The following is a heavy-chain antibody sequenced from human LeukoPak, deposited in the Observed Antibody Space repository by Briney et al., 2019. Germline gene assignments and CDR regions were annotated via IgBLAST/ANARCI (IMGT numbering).Heavy chain of an antibody. J-gene: IGHJ4*02. Sequence: GASVKVSCKASGYTFTGYYMHWVRQAPGQGLEWMGIINPSSGSTSYAQKFQGRVTMTRDMSTSTVYMELSSLRSEDTAVYYCAREAYDYVWGSYRFFDYWGQGTLVTVSS. CDR1: GYTFTGYY. CDR3: AREAYDYVWGSYRFFDY. D-gene: IGHD3-16*02. CDR2: INPSSGST. V-gene: IGHV1-46*01.